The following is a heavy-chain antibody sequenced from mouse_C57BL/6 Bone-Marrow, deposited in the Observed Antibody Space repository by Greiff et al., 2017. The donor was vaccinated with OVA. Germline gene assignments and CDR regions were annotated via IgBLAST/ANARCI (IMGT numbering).Heavy chain of an antibody. CDR3: ARDLDSPGRYFDY. Sequence: EVMLVESGGGLVKPGGSLKLSCAASGFTFSSYAMSWVRQTPEKRLEWVATISDGGSYTYYPDNVKGRFTISRDNAKNNLYLQMSHLKSEDTAMYYCARDLDSPGRYFDYWGQGTTRTVSS. J-gene: IGHJ2*01. CDR2: ISDGGSYT. D-gene: IGHD3-2*02. V-gene: IGHV5-4*01. CDR1: GFTFSSYA.